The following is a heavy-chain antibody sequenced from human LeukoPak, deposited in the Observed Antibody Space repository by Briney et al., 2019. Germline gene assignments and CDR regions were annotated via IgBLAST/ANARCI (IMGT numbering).Heavy chain of an antibody. D-gene: IGHD3-16*01. V-gene: IGHV3-66*02. CDR1: GFTFDNYR. CDR3: ASEGD. J-gene: IGHJ4*02. CDR2: IYTGGAT. Sequence: PGGSLRLSCAASGFTFDNYRMSWVRQAPGKGLEWLSVIYTGGATYYADSVKGRFTISRDISKNTVYLQMNSLRAEDTAMYYCASEGDWGQGTLVTVSS.